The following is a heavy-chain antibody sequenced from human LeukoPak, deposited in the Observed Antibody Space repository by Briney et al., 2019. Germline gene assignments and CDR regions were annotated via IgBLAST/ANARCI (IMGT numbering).Heavy chain of an antibody. CDR3: ARAPWGRSDLWSGHPYYFDS. CDR1: GGSISSYY. D-gene: IGHD3-3*01. J-gene: IGHJ4*02. V-gene: IGHV4-59*08. CDR2: IYYSGST. Sequence: PSETLSLTCTVSGGSISSYYWSWIRQPPGKGLEWIGYIYYSGSTNYNPSLKSRVTISVDTSKNQFSLKLSSVTAADTAVYYCARAPWGRSDLWSGHPYYFDSWGQGTLVTVSS.